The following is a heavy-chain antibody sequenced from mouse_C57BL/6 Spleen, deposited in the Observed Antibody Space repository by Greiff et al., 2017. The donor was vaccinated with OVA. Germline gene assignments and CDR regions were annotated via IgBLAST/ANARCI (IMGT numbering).Heavy chain of an antibody. CDR1: GYTFTDYE. J-gene: IGHJ2*01. CDR3: TDYYGSSYNYIDY. V-gene: IGHV1-15*01. CDR2: IDPETGGT. Sequence: QVQLQQSGAELVRPGASVTLSCKASGYTFTDYEMHWVKQTPVHGLEWIGAIDPETGGTASNQKFKGKAILTADKSSSTAYMELRSMTSEDSAVYYCTDYYGSSYNYIDYWGQGTTLTGSS. D-gene: IGHD1-1*01.